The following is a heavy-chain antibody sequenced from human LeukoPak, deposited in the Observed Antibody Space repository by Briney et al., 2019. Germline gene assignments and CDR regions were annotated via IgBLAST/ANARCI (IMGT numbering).Heavy chain of an antibody. D-gene: IGHD3-3*01. CDR3: ARALSAKRGGLGFDY. CDR2: INPNSGGT. CDR1: GYTFTGYY. Sequence: GASLKVSCKASGYTFTGYYMHWVRRAPGQGLGWMGCINPNSGGTNYAQKFQGRVTMTRDTSISTAYMELSRLRSDDTAVYYCARALSAKRGGLGFDYWGQGTLVTVSS. J-gene: IGHJ4*02. V-gene: IGHV1-2*02.